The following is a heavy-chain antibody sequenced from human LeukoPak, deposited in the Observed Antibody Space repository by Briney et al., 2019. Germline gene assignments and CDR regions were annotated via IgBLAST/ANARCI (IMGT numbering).Heavy chain of an antibody. CDR2: ISGGGGGT. CDR3: ATEKGDFPDY. Sequence: PGGSLRLSRAAAGFTFSSAAMRGVRQPAGKGVGWVSAISGGGGGTYYAESGKGRFTISRDTFKSTLYLQMNSVRAEDTAVYFCATEKGDFPDYWGEGTLVSVSS. V-gene: IGHV3-23*01. J-gene: IGHJ4*02. CDR1: GFTFSSAA. D-gene: IGHD3-10*01.